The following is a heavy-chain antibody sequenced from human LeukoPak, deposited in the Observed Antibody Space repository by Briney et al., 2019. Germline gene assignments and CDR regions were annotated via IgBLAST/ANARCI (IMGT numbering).Heavy chain of an antibody. J-gene: IGHJ6*02. CDR2: ISAYNGNT. CDR1: GYTFTSYG. D-gene: IGHD5-24*01. Sequence: ASVKVSCKASGYTFTSYGISWVRQALGQGLEWMGWISAYNGNTNYAQKLQGRVTMTTDTSTSTAYMELRSLRSDDTAVYYCARGWATPGYYYYGMDVWGQGTTVTVSS. V-gene: IGHV1-18*01. CDR3: ARGWATPGYYYYGMDV.